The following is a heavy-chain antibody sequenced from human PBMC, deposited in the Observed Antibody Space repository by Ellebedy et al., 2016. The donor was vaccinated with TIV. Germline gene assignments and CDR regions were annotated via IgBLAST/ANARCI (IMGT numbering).Heavy chain of an antibody. D-gene: IGHD2-21*01. Sequence: PGGSLRLSYAASGFTFSSYAMSWVRQAPGKGLEWVSGISGSGRDTYYADSVKGRFTISRDNSKSTVDLLLDSLRAADTAVYYCAKGDYVSAWHLDHWGQGTVVTVSS. CDR1: GFTFSSYA. V-gene: IGHV3-23*01. J-gene: IGHJ4*02. CDR3: AKGDYVSAWHLDH. CDR2: ISGSGRDT.